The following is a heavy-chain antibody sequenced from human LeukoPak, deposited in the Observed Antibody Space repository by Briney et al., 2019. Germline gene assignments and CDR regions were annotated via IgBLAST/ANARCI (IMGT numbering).Heavy chain of an antibody. Sequence: PGRSLRLSCAASGFTFSSYGMQWVRQAPGKGLEWVAVIWYDGSNKYYADSVKGRFTISRDNSKNTLYLQMNSLRAEDTAVYYCAKDLTYYYDSSGYYSGGFDYWGQGTLVTVSS. V-gene: IGHV3-33*06. CDR2: IWYDGSNK. J-gene: IGHJ4*02. CDR3: AKDLTYYYDSSGYYSGGFDY. CDR1: GFTFSSYG. D-gene: IGHD3-22*01.